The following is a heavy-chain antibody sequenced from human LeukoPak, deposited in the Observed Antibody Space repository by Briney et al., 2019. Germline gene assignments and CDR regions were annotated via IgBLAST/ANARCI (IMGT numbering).Heavy chain of an antibody. J-gene: IGHJ5*02. CDR2: IIPIFGTA. D-gene: IGHD3-22*01. CDR3: AREGNYYYDSSGYLSP. V-gene: IGHV1-69*13. CDR1: GYTFTSYG. Sequence: GASVKVSCKASGYTFTSYGISWVRQAPGQGLEWMGGIIPIFGTANYAQKFQGRVTITADESTSTAYMELSSLRSEDTAVYYCAREGNYYYDSSGYLSPWGQGTLVTVSS.